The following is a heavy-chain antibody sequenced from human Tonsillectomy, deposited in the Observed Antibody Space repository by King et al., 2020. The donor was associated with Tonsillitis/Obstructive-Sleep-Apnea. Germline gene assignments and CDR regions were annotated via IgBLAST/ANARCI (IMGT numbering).Heavy chain of an antibody. CDR2: IYYDGRT. D-gene: IGHD3-22*01. CDR1: GDSMSSSRKY. Sequence: QLQESGPGGGRSEETLDISCTGSGDSMSSSRKYWGGRRQPPGKGLEWIASIYYDGRTYYNPSLESRATISVDMSKNQFSLKLRSVTAADTAVYYCTRQSRYYDSTGYYHGFDVWGPGTMVTFSS. V-gene: IGHV4-39*01. CDR3: TRQSRYYDSTGYYHGFDV. J-gene: IGHJ3*01.